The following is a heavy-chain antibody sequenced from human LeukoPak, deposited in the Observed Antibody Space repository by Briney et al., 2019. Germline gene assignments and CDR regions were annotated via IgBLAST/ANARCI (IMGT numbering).Heavy chain of an antibody. D-gene: IGHD6-13*01. CDR1: GDSVSNNTTA. V-gene: IGHV6-1*01. Sequence: QTLSLTCAISGDSVSNNTTAWNWIRQSPSRGLEWLGRTYYRSKWYNEYALSVTSRITINADTSKNQFSLQLDSVTPEDTAVYYCAKGYSMSFWGQGTLVTVSS. CDR2: TYYRSKWYN. J-gene: IGHJ4*02. CDR3: AKGYSMSF.